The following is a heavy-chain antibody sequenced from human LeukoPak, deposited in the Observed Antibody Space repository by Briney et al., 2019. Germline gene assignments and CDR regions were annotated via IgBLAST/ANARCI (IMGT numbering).Heavy chain of an antibody. CDR2: IYSGGST. D-gene: IGHD1-26*01. CDR1: GFTVSSNY. V-gene: IGHV3-53*01. J-gene: IGHJ4*02. Sequence: GGSLRLSCAASGFTVSSNYMSWVRQAPGKGLEWVSVIYSGGSTYYADSVKGRFTISRDNSKNTLYLQMNSLRAEDTAVYYCARAPRGELYFDYWGQGTLVTVSS. CDR3: ARAPRGELYFDY.